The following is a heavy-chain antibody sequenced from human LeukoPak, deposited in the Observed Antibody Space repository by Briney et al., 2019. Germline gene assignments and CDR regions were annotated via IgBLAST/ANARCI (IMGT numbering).Heavy chain of an antibody. V-gene: IGHV3-15*01. D-gene: IGHD1-26*01. Sequence: GGSLRLSCAASGFTFSNAWMTWVRQAPGKGREWVGRIISKIEGGAIDYAAPVKGRFSISRDDSKNTLYLLMNSLKPEDTAVYYCSGPHSGALDYWGQGTLVTVSS. CDR3: SGPHSGALDY. CDR1: GFTFSNAW. CDR2: IISKIEGGAI. J-gene: IGHJ4*02.